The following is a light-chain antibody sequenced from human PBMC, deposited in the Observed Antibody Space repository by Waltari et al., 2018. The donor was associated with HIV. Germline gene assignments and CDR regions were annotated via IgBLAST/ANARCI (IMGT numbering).Light chain of an antibody. J-gene: IGKJ1*01. CDR3: KKYNSAPHI. V-gene: IGKV1-27*01. CDR1: HDIGNS. CDR2: STS. Sequence: DIRMTQSPSSLSAFVGDRVTITCRATHDIGNSFAWYHQRPGQVPKLLIYSTSTIQTGVPIRFSGSGSGTFFTLSISSLQPEDVGTYFCKKYNSAPHIFGQGTKVEI.